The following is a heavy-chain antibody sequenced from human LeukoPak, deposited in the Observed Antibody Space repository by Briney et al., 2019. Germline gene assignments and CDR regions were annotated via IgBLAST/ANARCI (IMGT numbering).Heavy chain of an antibody. D-gene: IGHD6-13*01. J-gene: IGHJ4*02. Sequence: GASVKVSCKASGYTFTDYYMYWVRQAPGQGLEWMGWISAYNGNTNYAQKLQGRVTMTTDTSTSTAYMELRSLRSDDTAVYYCARDHLGIAAAGTGYWGQGTLVTVSS. CDR3: ARDHLGIAAAGTGY. CDR2: ISAYNGNT. CDR1: GYTFTDYY. V-gene: IGHV1-18*01.